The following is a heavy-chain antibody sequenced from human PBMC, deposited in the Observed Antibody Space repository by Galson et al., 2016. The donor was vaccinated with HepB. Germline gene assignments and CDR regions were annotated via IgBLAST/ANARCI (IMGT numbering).Heavy chain of an antibody. V-gene: IGHV3-30*18. Sequence: SLRLSCAASGFTFSSFAMHWVRQAPGKGLEWVTLISNDGNNKYYADSVKGRFTVSRDNSKNTVDLEMNSLRADDTALYYCAKGARGAENWGQGALVTVSS. CDR3: AKGARGAEN. J-gene: IGHJ4*02. D-gene: IGHD3-10*01. CDR1: GFTFSSFA. CDR2: ISNDGNNK.